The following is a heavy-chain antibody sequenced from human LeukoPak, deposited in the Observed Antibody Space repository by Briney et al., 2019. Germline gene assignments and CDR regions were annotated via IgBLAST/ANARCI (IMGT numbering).Heavy chain of an antibody. CDR3: ARGSQWELIS. D-gene: IGHD1-26*01. Sequence: GGPLRLSCAASGFIFSSYWVTWGRRARGRGVEGVANIKPDGRDKNYVDCVRRRFTIHRDNAKHSVSVQMTTVRAGDTAVCVCARGSQWELISWGQRNLVSVSS. CDR1: GFIFSSYW. V-gene: IGHV3-7*01. J-gene: IGHJ5*02. CDR2: IKPDGRDK.